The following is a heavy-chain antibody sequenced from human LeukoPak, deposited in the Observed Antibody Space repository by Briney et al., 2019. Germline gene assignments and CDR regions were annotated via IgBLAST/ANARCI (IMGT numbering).Heavy chain of an antibody. CDR3: ATYGDYNDAFDI. D-gene: IGHD4-17*01. V-gene: IGHV4-59*03. Sequence: ETLSLTCTVSGGSISNYYWSWIRQPPGKGLEWIGYIYYSGSTNYNPSLKSRVTISVDTSKNQFSLKLSSVTAADTAVYYCATYGDYNDAFDIWGQGTMVTVSS. J-gene: IGHJ3*02. CDR2: IYYSGST. CDR1: GGSISNYY.